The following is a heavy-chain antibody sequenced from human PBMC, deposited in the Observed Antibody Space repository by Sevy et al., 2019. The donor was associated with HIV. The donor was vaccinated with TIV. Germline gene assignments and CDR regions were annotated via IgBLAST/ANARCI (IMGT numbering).Heavy chain of an antibody. CDR1: GFTFSSYA. V-gene: IGHV3-30-3*01. D-gene: IGHD1-26*01. CDR2: ISYDGSNK. J-gene: IGHJ6*02. Sequence: GGFLRLSCAASGFTFSSYAMHWVRQAPGKGLEWVAVISYDGSNKYYADSVKGRFTISRDNSKNTLYLQMNSLRAEDTAVYYCARDIKWELLTYGMDVWGQGTTVTVSS. CDR3: ARDIKWELLTYGMDV.